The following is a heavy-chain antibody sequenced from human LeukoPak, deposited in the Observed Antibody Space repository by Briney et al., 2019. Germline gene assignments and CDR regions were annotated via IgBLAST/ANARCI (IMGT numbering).Heavy chain of an antibody. CDR1: GYSISSGYY. J-gene: IGHJ4*02. V-gene: IGHV4-38-2*02. CDR3: ARREYCSGGSCYHHYFDY. D-gene: IGHD2-15*01. Sequence: SETLSLTCTVSGYSISSGYYWGWIRQPPGKGLEWIGSIYHSGSTYYNPSLKSRVTISVDTSKNQFSLKLSSVTAADTAVYYCARREYCSGGSCYHHYFDYWGQGTLVTVSS. CDR2: IYHSGST.